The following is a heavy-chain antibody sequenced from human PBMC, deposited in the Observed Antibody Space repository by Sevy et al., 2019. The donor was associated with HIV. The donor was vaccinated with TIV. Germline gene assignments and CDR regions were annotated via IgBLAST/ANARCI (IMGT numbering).Heavy chain of an antibody. D-gene: IGHD2-21*02. CDR2: ISGSGGST. J-gene: IGHJ4*02. CDR3: AKDGSCGGDCFTYYFDY. V-gene: IGHV3-23*01. CDR1: GFTFSSYA. Sequence: GGSLRLSCAASGFTFSSYAMSWVRQAPGKGLEWVSAISGSGGSTYYADSVKGRFTISRDNSKNTLYLQMNGLRAEDTAVYYFAKDGSCGGDCFTYYFDYWGQGTLVTVSS.